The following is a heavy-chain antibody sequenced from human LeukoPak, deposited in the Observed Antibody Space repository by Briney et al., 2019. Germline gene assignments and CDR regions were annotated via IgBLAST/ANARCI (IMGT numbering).Heavy chain of an antibody. CDR3: VGGSYYFDY. V-gene: IGHV3-33*03. CDR1: GFTFSSYG. Sequence: GGSLRLSCAASGFTFSSYGMHWVRQAPGKGLEWVAVIWYDGSNKYYADSVKGRFTISRDNAKNTLYLQMNSLRAEDTAVYYCVGGSYYFDYWGQGTLVTVSS. CDR2: IWYDGSNK. D-gene: IGHD1-26*01. J-gene: IGHJ4*02.